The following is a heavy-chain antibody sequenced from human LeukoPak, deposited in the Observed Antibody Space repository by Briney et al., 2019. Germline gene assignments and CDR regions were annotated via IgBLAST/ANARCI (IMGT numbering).Heavy chain of an antibody. Sequence: SETLSLTCAVYGGSFSGYYWSWIRQPPGKGLEWIGEINHSGSTNYNPSLKSRVTISVDTSKNQFSLKLSSVTAADTAVSYCARGVVVPAAIPLYYFDYWGQGTLVTVSS. CDR3: ARGVVVPAAIPLYYFDY. D-gene: IGHD2-2*01. CDR1: GGSFSGYY. CDR2: INHSGST. J-gene: IGHJ4*02. V-gene: IGHV4-34*01.